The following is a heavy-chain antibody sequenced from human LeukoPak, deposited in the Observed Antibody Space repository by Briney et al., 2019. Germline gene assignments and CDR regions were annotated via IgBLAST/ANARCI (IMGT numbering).Heavy chain of an antibody. CDR2: ISYDGSNK. CDR1: GFTFSSYA. J-gene: IGHJ3*02. CDR3: AKGSPDSGHGSGSYTAFDI. D-gene: IGHD3-10*01. Sequence: GGSLRLSCAASGFTFSSYAMHWVRQAPGKGLEWVAVISYDGSNKYYADSVKGRFTISRDNSKNTLYLQMNSLRAEDTALYYCAKGSPDSGHGSGSYTAFDIWGQGTMVTVSS. V-gene: IGHV3-30-3*01.